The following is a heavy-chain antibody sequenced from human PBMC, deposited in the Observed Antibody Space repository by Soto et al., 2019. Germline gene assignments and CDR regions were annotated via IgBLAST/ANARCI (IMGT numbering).Heavy chain of an antibody. V-gene: IGHV3-30-3*01. CDR2: ISYDGSNK. CDR3: ARNPPDGYNYNYYYYYGMDV. Sequence: QVQLVESGGGVVQPGRSLRLSCAASGFTFSSYAMHWVRQAPGKGLEWVAVISYDGSNKYYADSVKGRFTISRDNSKNTLYLQMNSLRAEETAVYYCARNPPDGYNYNYYYYYGMDVWGQGTTVTVSS. J-gene: IGHJ6*02. D-gene: IGHD5-12*01. CDR1: GFTFSSYA.